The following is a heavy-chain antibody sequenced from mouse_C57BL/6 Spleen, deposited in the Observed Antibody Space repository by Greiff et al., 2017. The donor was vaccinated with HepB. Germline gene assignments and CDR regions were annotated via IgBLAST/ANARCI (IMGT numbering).Heavy chain of an antibody. J-gene: IGHJ3*01. CDR1: GYSITSGYD. CDR2: ISYSGST. CDR3: ASGASWFAY. V-gene: IGHV3-1*01. Sequence: VQLQQSGPGMVKPSQSLSLTCTVPGYSITSGYDWHWIRHFPGNKLEWMGYISYSGSTNYNPSLKSRISITHDTSKNHFFLKLNSVTTEDTATYYCASGASWFAYWGQGTLVTVSA.